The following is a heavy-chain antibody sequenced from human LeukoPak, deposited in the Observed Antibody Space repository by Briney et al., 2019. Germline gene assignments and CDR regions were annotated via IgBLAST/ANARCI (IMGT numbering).Heavy chain of an antibody. CDR3: AKGGSYWYFDY. J-gene: IGHJ4*02. Sequence: GGSLRLSCAASGFTFSHYAMRWVRQAPGKGLEWLSEIGGGGDGAYHADSVKGRFTISRDNSKNTLYLQMNSLRAEDTALYYCAKGGSYWYFDYWGQGTLVTVSS. CDR1: GFTFSHYA. D-gene: IGHD3-16*01. CDR2: IGGGGDGA. V-gene: IGHV3-23*01.